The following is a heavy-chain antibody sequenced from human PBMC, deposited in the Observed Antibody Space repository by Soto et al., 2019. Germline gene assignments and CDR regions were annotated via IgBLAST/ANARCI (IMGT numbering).Heavy chain of an antibody. V-gene: IGHV1-3*01. D-gene: IGHD1-26*01. CDR2: INPGTGDT. CDR1: GYTFTTYT. CDR3: ARQQPGFQIGWAWALDI. Sequence: QVQLVQSGAEVKKPGASVKVSCRASGYTFTTYTLLWVRQAPGQRLEWMAWINPGTGDTKYSQTFQGRVTATRHTSASPAYMEMSSLRSEDTATYYCARQQPGFQIGWAWALDIWGQGTMVTGSS. J-gene: IGHJ3*02.